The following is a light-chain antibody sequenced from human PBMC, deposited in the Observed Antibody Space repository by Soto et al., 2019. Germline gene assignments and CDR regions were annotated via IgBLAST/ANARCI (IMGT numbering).Light chain of an antibody. CDR3: SSNTDTSTFV. CDR2: EVS. J-gene: IGLJ1*01. V-gene: IGLV2-14*01. CDR1: SSDVGGYNY. Sequence: QSVLAQPASVSRSPGQSITISCTGTSSDVGGYNYVSWYQQHPGKAPKLLIYEVSNRPSGVSNPFPGSKSGNTASLPLSGLQAEDEADYYCSSNTDTSTFVFGTGTKVTVL.